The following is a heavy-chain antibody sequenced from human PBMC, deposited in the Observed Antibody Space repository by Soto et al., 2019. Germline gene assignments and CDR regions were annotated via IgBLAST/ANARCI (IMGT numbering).Heavy chain of an antibody. V-gene: IGHV3-30-3*01. CDR3: AKVSRPSRISTPDFDY. CDR2: ISYDGNTQ. Sequence: QVHLVESGGGVVQPGTSLRLSCAASGFTLSSYSIHWVRQAPGKGLDWVAVISYDGNTQFYGDSVKGRFIVSRDNSRNXLYLQLNNLQAEDTAVYYCAKVSRPSRISTPDFDYWGQGTLVTVSS. J-gene: IGHJ4*02. CDR1: GFTLSSYS.